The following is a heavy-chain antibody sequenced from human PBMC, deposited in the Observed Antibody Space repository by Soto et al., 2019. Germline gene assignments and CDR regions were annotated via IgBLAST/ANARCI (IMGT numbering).Heavy chain of an antibody. J-gene: IGHJ5*02. Sequence: QVQLQESGPGLVKPSETLSLTCTVSGGSISSYYWSWIRQPPGKGLEWIGYIYYSGSTNYNPSLKSRVTRSVDTSNDQFSLKLSSVTAADTAVYYCARGGYYGSGSYGLNWFDPWGQGTLVTVSS. D-gene: IGHD3-10*01. V-gene: IGHV4-59*01. CDR3: ARGGYYGSGSYGLNWFDP. CDR1: GGSISSYY. CDR2: IYYSGST.